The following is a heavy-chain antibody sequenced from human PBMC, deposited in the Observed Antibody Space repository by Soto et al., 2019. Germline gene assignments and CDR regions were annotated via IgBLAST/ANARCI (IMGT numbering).Heavy chain of an antibody. CDR1: GISLTNSGVG. V-gene: IGHV2-5*01. CDR2: IYWNDAK. D-gene: IGHD3-16*01. Sequence: QITLTESGPTLVKPTQTLTLTCTFSGISLTNSGVGVSWIRQPPGKALEWLAVIYWNDAKHFSPSQKSRLTTPKDTSKTQVVLTMTNMDPVDTATYFCAQMDFDLYVRDVWARGPRSSSP. J-gene: IGHJ6*02. CDR3: AQMDFDLYVRDV.